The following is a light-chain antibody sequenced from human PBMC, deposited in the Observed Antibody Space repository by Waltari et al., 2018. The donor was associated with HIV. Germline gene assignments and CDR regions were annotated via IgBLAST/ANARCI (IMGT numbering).Light chain of an antibody. J-gene: IGKJ2*01. Sequence: DIVMTQSPDSLAVSLGERATIMCKSSQSLYSSSNKNSLAWYQQKPGHSPVLLIYWASTRNSGVPDRFSGSWSGTDFTLTISSLQAEDVAVYYCQQYYTTPYTFGQGTKLGIK. V-gene: IGKV4-1*01. CDR3: QQYYTTPYT. CDR2: WAS. CDR1: QSLYSSSNKNS.